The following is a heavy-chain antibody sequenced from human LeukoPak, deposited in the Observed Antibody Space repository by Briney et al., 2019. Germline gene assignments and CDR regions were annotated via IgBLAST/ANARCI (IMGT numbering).Heavy chain of an antibody. D-gene: IGHD4-17*01. Sequence: ASVTVSCKASGYTFTSYYIHWVRQAPGQGLEWMGITNPSGGSTSDAQKFQGRFTMTRDTSTSTVYMELSSLRSEDTAVYYCARGNPTNYGAYLYYFDYWGQGTLVTVSS. CDR1: GYTFTSYY. J-gene: IGHJ4*02. V-gene: IGHV1-46*01. CDR2: TNPSGGST. CDR3: ARGNPTNYGAYLYYFDY.